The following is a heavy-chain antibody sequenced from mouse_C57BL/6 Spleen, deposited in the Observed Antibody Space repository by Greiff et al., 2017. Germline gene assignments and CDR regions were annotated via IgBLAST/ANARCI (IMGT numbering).Heavy chain of an antibody. V-gene: IGHV1-47*01. Sequence: QVQLQQSGAELVKPGASVKMSCKASGYTFTTSPINWMKQNPGQSLEWIGHFHPYNDDTKYNEKFKGKATLTVEKSSNTGYLELNRFTSEVSAVXYCARSSTLFFHFDYWGQGTTLTVAS. J-gene: IGHJ2*01. D-gene: IGHD1-1*01. CDR3: ARSSTLFFHFDY. CDR2: FHPYNDDT. CDR1: GYTFTTSP.